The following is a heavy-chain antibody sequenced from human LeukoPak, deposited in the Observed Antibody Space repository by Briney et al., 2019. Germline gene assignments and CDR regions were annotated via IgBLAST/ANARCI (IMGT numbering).Heavy chain of an antibody. CDR2: INPNSGGT. V-gene: IGHV1-2*02. CDR1: GYTFTGYH. J-gene: IGHJ5*02. Sequence: ASVKVSCKASGYTFTGYHMHWVRQAPGQGLEWMGWINPNSGGTNYAQKFQGRVTMTRDTSISTAYMELSRLRSDDTAVYYCARGNLNYDFWSAYQFDPWGQGTLVTVSS. CDR3: ARGNLNYDFWSAYQFDP. D-gene: IGHD3-3*01.